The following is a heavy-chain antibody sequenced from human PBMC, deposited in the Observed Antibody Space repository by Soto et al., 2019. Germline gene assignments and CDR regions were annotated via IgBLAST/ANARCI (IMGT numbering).Heavy chain of an antibody. D-gene: IGHD2-21*02. J-gene: IGHJ4*02. Sequence: SETLSLTCAVYGGSFSGYYWSWIRQPPGKGLEWIGEINHSGSTNYNPSLKSRVTISVDTSKNQFSLKLSSVTAADTAVYYCASYCGGDCSGYWGQGTLVTVSS. CDR2: INHSGST. CDR1: GGSFSGYY. CDR3: ASYCGGDCSGY. V-gene: IGHV4-34*01.